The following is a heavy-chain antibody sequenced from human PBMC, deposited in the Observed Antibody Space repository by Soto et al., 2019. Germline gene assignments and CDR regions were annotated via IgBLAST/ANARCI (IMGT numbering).Heavy chain of an antibody. CDR2: ISGSGGST. V-gene: IGHV3-23*01. CDR3: AKGEYCSSTSCEGDAGGMDV. CDR1: GFTFSSYA. J-gene: IGHJ6*02. D-gene: IGHD2-2*01. Sequence: EVQLLESGGGLVQPGGSLRLSCAASGFTFSSYAMSWVRQAPGKGLEWVSAISGSGGSTYYADSVKGRFTISRDNSKNTLYLQMNSLRAEDTAVYYCAKGEYCSSTSCEGDAGGMDVWGQGTTVTVSS.